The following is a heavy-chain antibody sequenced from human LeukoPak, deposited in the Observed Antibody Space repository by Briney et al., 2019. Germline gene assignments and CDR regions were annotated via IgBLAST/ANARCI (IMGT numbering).Heavy chain of an antibody. CDR3: AREAAAGKIFDY. D-gene: IGHD6-13*01. V-gene: IGHV1-69*13. CDR1: GGTFSSYA. Sequence: ASVTVSCKASGGTFSSYAISWVRQAPGQGLEWMGGIIPIFGTANYAQKFQGRVTITADESTSTAYMELSSLRSEDTAVYYCAREAAAGKIFDYWGQGTLVTVSS. J-gene: IGHJ4*02. CDR2: IIPIFGTA.